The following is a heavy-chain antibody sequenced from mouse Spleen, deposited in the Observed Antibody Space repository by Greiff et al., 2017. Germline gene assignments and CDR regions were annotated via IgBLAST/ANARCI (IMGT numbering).Heavy chain of an antibody. CDR2: ISNLAYSI. CDR1: GFTFSDYG. D-gene: IGHD1-1*01. V-gene: IGHV5-15*02. Sequence: EVKVVESGGGLVKPGGSLKLSCAASGFTFSDYGMAWVRQAPGKGPEWVAFISNLAYSIYYADTVTGRFTISRENAKNTLYLEMSSLRSEDTAMYYCARSTVVKDFDYWGQGTTLTVSS. CDR3: ARSTVVKDFDY. J-gene: IGHJ2*01.